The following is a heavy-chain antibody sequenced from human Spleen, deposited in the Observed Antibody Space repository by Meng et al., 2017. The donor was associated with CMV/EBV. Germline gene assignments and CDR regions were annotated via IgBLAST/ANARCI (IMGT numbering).Heavy chain of an antibody. J-gene: IGHJ5*02. D-gene: IGHD3-22*01. V-gene: IGHV3-30*04. CDR3: ARGSGSDYSPCWFDP. CDR2: ISSGGNHN. CDR1: FPFCINA. Sequence: FPFCINALAWVRQAQGKGLEWVAVISSGGNHNSFEDSVRCRLTISRAKSNHNLYLKMKSVRVEATSFYSCARGSGSDYSPCWFDPWGQGTLVTVSS.